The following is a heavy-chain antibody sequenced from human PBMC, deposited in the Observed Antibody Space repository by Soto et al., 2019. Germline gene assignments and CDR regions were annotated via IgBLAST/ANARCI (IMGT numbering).Heavy chain of an antibody. CDR1: GYTFTSYG. CDR2: ISAYNGNT. CDR3: ARHTSRGLWFGDAFDI. J-gene: IGHJ3*02. V-gene: IGHV1-18*01. D-gene: IGHD3-10*01. Sequence: ASVKVSCKASGYTFTSYGISWVRQAPGQGLEWMGWISAYNGNTNYAQKLQGRVTMTTDTSTSTAYMELRSLRSDDTAVYYCARHTSRGLWFGDAFDIWGQGTMVTVSS.